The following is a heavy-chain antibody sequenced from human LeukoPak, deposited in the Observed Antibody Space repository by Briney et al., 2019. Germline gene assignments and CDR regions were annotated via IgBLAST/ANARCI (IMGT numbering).Heavy chain of an antibody. Sequence: SQTLSLTCTVSGGSISSGSYYWSWIRQPAGKGLEWIGRIYTSGSTNYNPSLKSRATISVDTSKNQFSLKLSSVTAADTAVYYCARGDVEYSSTPDYWGQGTLVTVSS. CDR2: IYTSGST. D-gene: IGHD6-6*01. CDR1: GGSISSGSYY. V-gene: IGHV4-61*02. CDR3: ARGDVEYSSTPDY. J-gene: IGHJ4*02.